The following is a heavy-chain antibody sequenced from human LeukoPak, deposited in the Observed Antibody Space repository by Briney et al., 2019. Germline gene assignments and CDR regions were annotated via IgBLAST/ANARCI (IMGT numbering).Heavy chain of an antibody. V-gene: IGHV3-23*01. CDR3: ATNWNLDQ. J-gene: IGHJ4*02. Sequence: GGSLRLSCAASGFTFSSYAMSWVRQAPGKGPEWVSVISHSGDRTYYAGSVKGRFTISRDNAKNTLDLQMNSLRVEDTAVYYCATNWNLDQWGQGTLVTVSS. CDR2: ISHSGDRT. CDR1: GFTFSSYA. D-gene: IGHD1-1*01.